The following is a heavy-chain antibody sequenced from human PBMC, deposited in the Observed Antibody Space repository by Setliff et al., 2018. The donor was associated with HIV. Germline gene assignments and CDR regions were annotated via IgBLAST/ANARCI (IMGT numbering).Heavy chain of an antibody. D-gene: IGHD3-10*01. CDR1: GGSFNDYY. CDR3: ARGLNYYGSGSYLPLGY. CDR2: IDHSGST. V-gene: IGHV4-34*01. J-gene: IGHJ4*02. Sequence: SETLSLTCAVYGGSFNDYYWTWIRQPSGKGLEWIGEIDHSGSTKYHASLKSRVTISIDTSKNHISLKLSSVTAADTAVYYCARGLNYYGSGSYLPLGYWGQGTLVTAPQ.